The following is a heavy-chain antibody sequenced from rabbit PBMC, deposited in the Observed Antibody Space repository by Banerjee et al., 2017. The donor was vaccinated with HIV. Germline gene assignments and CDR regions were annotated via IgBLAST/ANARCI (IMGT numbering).Heavy chain of an antibody. Sequence: QEQLEESGGDLVKPEGSLTLTCTASAFSFSNKYVICWVRQAPGKGLEWIACIDAGSSGRTYYASWAKGRFTISKTSSTTVTLQMTSLTAADTATYFCARDGASGYNFNLWGPGTLETV. CDR2: IDAGSSGRT. CDR3: ARDGASGYNFNL. D-gene: IGHD1-1*01. J-gene: IGHJ4*01. CDR1: AFSFSNKYV. V-gene: IGHV1S45*01.